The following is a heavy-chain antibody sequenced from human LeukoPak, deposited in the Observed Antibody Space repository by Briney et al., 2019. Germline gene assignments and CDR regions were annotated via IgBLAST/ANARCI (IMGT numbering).Heavy chain of an antibody. J-gene: IGHJ5*02. V-gene: IGHV4-59*01. CDR2: IYFSGST. D-gene: IGHD3-22*01. CDR1: GGSISHYY. CDR3: ARGYYDSSGYLISYNWFDP. Sequence: SETLSLTCTVSGGSISHYYWSWIRQPPGKGLEWIGYIYFSGSTNYNPSLKSRVTISVDTSKNQFSLKLSSVTAADTAVYYCARGYYDSSGYLISYNWFDPWGQGTLVTVSS.